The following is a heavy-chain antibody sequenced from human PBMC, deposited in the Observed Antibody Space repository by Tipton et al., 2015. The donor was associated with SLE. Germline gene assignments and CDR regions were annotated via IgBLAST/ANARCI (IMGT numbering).Heavy chain of an antibody. D-gene: IGHD4-17*01. CDR2: ISGSGGST. CDR1: GGSFTTYY. V-gene: IGHV3-23*01. CDR3: ALMTTVNLSYTTFDY. J-gene: IGHJ4*02. Sequence: LSLTCAVYGGSFTTYYWTWIRQPPGKGLEWVSAISGSGGSTYYADSVKGRFTISRDNSKNTLYLQMNSLRAEDTAVYYCALMTTVNLSYTTFDYWGQGTLVTVSS.